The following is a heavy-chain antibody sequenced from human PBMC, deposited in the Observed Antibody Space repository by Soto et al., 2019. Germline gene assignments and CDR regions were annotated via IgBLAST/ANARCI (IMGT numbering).Heavy chain of an antibody. J-gene: IGHJ4*02. CDR3: ARGRGYSGYDY. D-gene: IGHD5-12*01. V-gene: IGHV4-34*01. CDR2: INHSGST. CDR1: GGSFSGYY. Sequence: SATLSITCAVYGGSFSGYYWSWIRQPPGKGLEWIGEINHSGSTNYNPSLKSRVTISVDTSKNQFSLKLSSVTAADTAVYYCARGRGYSGYDYWGQGTLVTVSS.